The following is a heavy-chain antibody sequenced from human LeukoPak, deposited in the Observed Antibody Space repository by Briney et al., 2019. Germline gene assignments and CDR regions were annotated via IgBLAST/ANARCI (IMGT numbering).Heavy chain of an antibody. CDR3: GKEVTYLYCSGSYFDY. J-gene: IGHJ4*02. CDR2: ISSNGGST. CDR1: GFTFSSYA. V-gene: IGHV3-64D*06. Sequence: GGSLRLSCSASGFTFSSYAMHWVRQAPGRGLEYVSAISSNGGSTYYADSVKGRFTISRDNSKNTLYLQMSSLRAEDTAVYYCGKEVTYLYCSGSYFDYWGQGTLVTVSS. D-gene: IGHD3-10*01.